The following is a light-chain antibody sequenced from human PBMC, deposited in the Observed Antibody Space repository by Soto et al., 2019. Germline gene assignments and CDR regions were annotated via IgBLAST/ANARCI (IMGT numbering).Light chain of an antibody. CDR3: QQHHNWPST. CDR1: QSVSSY. J-gene: IGKJ1*01. V-gene: IGKV3-11*01. Sequence: IVLTQSPATLSLSPGERATLSCRASQSVSSYLAWYQQKPGQAPRLLIYDASNRATGIPARFSGSGSGTDFTLTISSLEPEDFAVYYCQQHHNWPSTFGQGTKVDIK. CDR2: DAS.